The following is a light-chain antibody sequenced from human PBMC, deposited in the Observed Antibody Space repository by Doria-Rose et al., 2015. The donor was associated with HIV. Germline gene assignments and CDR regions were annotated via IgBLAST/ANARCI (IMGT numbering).Light chain of an antibody. CDR2: DGS. CDR1: QSFSSTY. Sequence: TQSPVTLSLSPGVRATLSCRASQSFSSTYLAWYQQKPGQAASLLIYDGSTRPTVIPDRFSASGSGTDFTLTINRLEPEDFALYYCHQYGTSWTFGQGTKVEI. J-gene: IGKJ1*01. V-gene: IGKV3-20*01. CDR3: HQYGTSWT.